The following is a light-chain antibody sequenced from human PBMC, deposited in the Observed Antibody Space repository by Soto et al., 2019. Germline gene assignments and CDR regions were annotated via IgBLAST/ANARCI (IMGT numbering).Light chain of an antibody. CDR2: GAS. Sequence: DIQMTQSPSSLSASVGDRVTITCQASQDISNYLNWYQQKPGKAPKLLIYGASHLETGVPSRFSGSGSGTDFTLTISSLQPEDIATYYCQQYANLPPTFGQGTRLEIK. CDR1: QDISNY. J-gene: IGKJ5*01. CDR3: QQYANLPPT. V-gene: IGKV1-33*01.